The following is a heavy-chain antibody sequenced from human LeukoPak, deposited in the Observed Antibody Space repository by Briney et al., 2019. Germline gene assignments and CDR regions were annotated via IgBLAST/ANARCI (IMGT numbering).Heavy chain of an antibody. CDR3: ARVPNYCSGGSCYPYNWFDP. V-gene: IGHV4-59*01. CDR2: ISYSGST. Sequence: SETLPLTCTVSGSSISSYFWSWIRQPPGMGLEWIGYISYSGSTNYNPSLRSRVTISLDTSKNQFSLKLSSVTAADTAVYCCARVPNYCSGGSCYPYNWFDPWGQGTLVTVSS. CDR1: GSSISSYF. J-gene: IGHJ5*02. D-gene: IGHD2-15*01.